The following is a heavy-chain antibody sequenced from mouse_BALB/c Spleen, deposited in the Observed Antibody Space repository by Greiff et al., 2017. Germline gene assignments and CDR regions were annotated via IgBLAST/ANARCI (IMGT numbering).Heavy chain of an antibody. CDR2: ISCYNGAT. CDR1: GYSFTGYY. D-gene: IGHD2-1*01. Sequence: LVKTGASVKISCKASGYSFTGYYMHWVKQSHGKSLEWIGYISCYNGATSYNQKFKGKATFTVDTSSSTAYMQFNSLTSEDSAVYYCARSVGNYYYAMDYWGQGTSVTVSS. V-gene: IGHV1S34*01. CDR3: ARSVGNYYYAMDY. J-gene: IGHJ4*01.